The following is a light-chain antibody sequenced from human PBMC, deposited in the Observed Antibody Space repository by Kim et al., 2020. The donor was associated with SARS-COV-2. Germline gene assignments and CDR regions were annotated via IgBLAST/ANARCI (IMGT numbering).Light chain of an antibody. CDR1: HSVSSNY. CDR3: QQYSNSPAT. Sequence: PGDRGTLSSKASHSVSSNYLAWYQQTTGQAPMLVICGASSRATGIPDRFSGSVSGTDFPHTITRLEPEDFAVYYCQQYSNSPATFGQGTKVDIK. V-gene: IGKV3-20*01. J-gene: IGKJ1*01. CDR2: GAS.